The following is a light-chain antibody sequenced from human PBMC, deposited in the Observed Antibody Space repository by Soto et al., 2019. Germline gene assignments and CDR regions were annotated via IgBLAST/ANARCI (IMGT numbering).Light chain of an antibody. CDR2: AAS. CDR3: QRYDSAPLT. Sequence: DIQMTQSPSSLSASVGDRVTITCRASQGISHFLAWYQQKPWKVPKLLIYAASTLQSGVPSRFSGSGSGTDFTLPISSLQPVDVATYYCQRYDSAPLTFGGGTKVEIK. J-gene: IGKJ4*01. CDR1: QGISHF. V-gene: IGKV1-27*01.